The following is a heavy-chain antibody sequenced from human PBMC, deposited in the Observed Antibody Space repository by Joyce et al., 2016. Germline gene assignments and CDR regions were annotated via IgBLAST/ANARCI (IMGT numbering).Heavy chain of an antibody. CDR1: GSTFSSSS. V-gene: IGHV3-21*01. J-gene: IGHJ6*02. CDR2: ISGTSYYI. CDR3: ARGGISYYYAMDV. Sequence: QLVESGGGVVKPGGSLRLSCEASGSTFSSSSMSWFRRAAGKGLEWVEAISGTSYYIFHAETVRGRFTVSRDNAKKTLYLQMNSLRAEDSAVFYCARGGISYYYAMDVWGQGTTVTVSS. D-gene: IGHD3-16*01.